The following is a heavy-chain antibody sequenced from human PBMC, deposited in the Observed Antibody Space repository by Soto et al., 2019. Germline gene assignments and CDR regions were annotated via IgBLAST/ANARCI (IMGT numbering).Heavy chain of an antibody. D-gene: IGHD6-19*01. CDR3: GREFIGVAVFET. CDR2: ITPILGEA. CDR1: GDNFGSYS. V-gene: IGHV1-69*08. Sequence: QVQLVQSGAEVKKPGSSVKLSCKASGDNFGSYSLSWMRQAPGQGLEWMGRITPILGEANSAQKFLDRVTITADRYTNIAYMEWSSLRSEDTAVYCCGREFIGVAVFETWGQGTLVTVSS. J-gene: IGHJ4*02.